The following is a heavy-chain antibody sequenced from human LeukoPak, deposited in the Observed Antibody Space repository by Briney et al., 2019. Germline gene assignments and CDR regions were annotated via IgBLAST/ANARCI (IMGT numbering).Heavy chain of an antibody. Sequence: PGGSLRLSCAASGFTFSSCGMNWVRQAPGKGLEWVSSISSSSSYIYYADSVKGRFTISRDNAKNSLYLQMNSLRAEDTAVYYCAYGSGSYVYFDYWGQGTLVTVSS. D-gene: IGHD3-10*01. V-gene: IGHV3-21*01. CDR1: GFTFSSCG. J-gene: IGHJ4*02. CDR3: AYGSGSYVYFDY. CDR2: ISSSSSYI.